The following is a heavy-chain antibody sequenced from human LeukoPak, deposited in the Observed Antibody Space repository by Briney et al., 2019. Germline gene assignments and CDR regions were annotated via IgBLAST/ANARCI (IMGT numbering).Heavy chain of an antibody. J-gene: IGHJ4*02. CDR3: ARESTEERPGY. D-gene: IGHD1-1*01. CDR1: GFTLSNYW. Sequence: GGSLRLSCEASGFTLSNYWMSWVRQAPGKGLEWVANIARDGSEENYVDSVGGRFTISRDIAKNSLYLQMNSLRAEDTAVYYCARESTEERPGYWGQGTLVVVSS. V-gene: IGHV3-7*01. CDR2: IARDGSEE.